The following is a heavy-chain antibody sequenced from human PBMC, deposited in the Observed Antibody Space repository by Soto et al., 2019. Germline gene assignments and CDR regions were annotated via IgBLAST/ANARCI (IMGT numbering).Heavy chain of an antibody. J-gene: IGHJ5*02. V-gene: IGHV4-34*01. Sequence: SETMSLTCAVDGGSFSGYYWSWIRQPPGKGLECIGEINESGSINYNPSLKSRVTISVDTSKKQFSLKLSSVTAADTAVYYCARVPDRWGQGTLVTVSS. CDR2: INESGSI. D-gene: IGHD2-2*01. CDR1: GGSFSGYY. CDR3: ARVPDR.